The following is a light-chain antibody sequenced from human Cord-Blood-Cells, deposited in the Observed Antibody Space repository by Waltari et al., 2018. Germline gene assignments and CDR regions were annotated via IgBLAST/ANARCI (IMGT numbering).Light chain of an antibody. CDR1: QRVSTY. CDR3: QRRSNWPPCT. Sequence: CKPRQRVSTYLARYQQKPEQAPGLLIYDASNRATSTPAMFSGSGSGTDVTHSISSLEPGDFAVDYCQRRSNWPPCTFSQGTKLTI. J-gene: IGKJ2*02. CDR2: DAS. V-gene: IGKV3-11*01.